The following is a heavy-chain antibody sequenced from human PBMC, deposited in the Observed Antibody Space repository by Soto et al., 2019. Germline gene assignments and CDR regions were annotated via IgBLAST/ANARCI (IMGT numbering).Heavy chain of an antibody. CDR2: ISGSGGST. CDR3: AKDLGAPGSWCYFDY. D-gene: IGHD2-8*01. J-gene: IGHJ4*02. Sequence: PGGSLRLSCAASGFTFSSYAMSWVRQAPGKGLEWVSAISGSGGSTYYADSVKGRFTISRDNSKNTLYLQMNSLRAEDTAVYYCAKDLGAPGSWCYFDYWGPGTLVNVAS. V-gene: IGHV3-23*01. CDR1: GFTFSSYA.